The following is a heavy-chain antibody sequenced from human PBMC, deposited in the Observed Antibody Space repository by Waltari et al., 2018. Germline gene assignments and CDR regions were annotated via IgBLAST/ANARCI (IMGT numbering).Heavy chain of an antibody. CDR3: ATYIGASVGTASFDV. J-gene: IGHJ3*01. CDR2: ISYSGTT. D-gene: IGHD5-12*01. Sequence: QLQLQESGPGLVTPSETVSLPCSVSGGSITSARPYWGWIRQPPGQGLEWIGTISYSGTTYNSPSLQSRVTISRDTSKNQLSLKVDSVTASDTAVYYCATYIGASVGTASFDVWGQGTMVTVSS. V-gene: IGHV4-39*01. CDR1: GGSITSARPY.